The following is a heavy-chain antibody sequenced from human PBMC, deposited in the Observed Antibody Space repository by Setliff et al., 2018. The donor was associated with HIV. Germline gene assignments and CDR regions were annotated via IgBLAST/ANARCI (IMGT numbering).Heavy chain of an antibody. CDR2: IYYSGRT. CDR3: STVVTLAYCHDGLCPAFDS. D-gene: IGHD2-8*01. Sequence: PSETLSLTCTVSGGSISSSSYYWGWIRQPPGKGLEWIGSIYYSGRTYYNPSLKSRVTISVDTSKNQFSLKLGSVTAADTAVYFCSTVVTLAYCHDGLCPAFDSWGQGALVTVSS. CDR1: GGSISSSSYY. V-gene: IGHV4-39*07. J-gene: IGHJ4*02.